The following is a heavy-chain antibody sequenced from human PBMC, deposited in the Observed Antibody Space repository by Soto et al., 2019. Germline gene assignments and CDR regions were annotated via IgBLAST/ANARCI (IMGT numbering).Heavy chain of an antibody. CDR1: GGSISSYY. D-gene: IGHD6-13*01. CDR2: IYYSGST. CDR3: AVSAGTRGYYFDY. V-gene: IGHV4-59*08. J-gene: IGHJ4*02. Sequence: SETLSLTCTVSGGSISSYYWSWIRQPPGKGLEWIGYIYYSGSTNYNPSLKSRVTISVDTSKNQFSLKLSSVTAADTAVYYCAVSAGTRGYYFDYWGQGTLVTVSS.